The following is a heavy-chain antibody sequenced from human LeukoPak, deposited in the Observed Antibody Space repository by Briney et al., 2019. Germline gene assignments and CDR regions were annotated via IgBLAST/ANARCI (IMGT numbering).Heavy chain of an antibody. CDR2: IYPGDSDT. J-gene: IGHJ3*02. D-gene: IGHD2-2*01. Sequence: GESLKISCKGSGYSFTSYWIGWVRQMPGKGLEWMGIIYPGDSDTRYSPSFQGQVTISADKSISTAYLQWSSLKASDTAMYYCARQVDAYPIVVPADAFDIWGQGTMVTVSS. CDR1: GYSFTSYW. CDR3: ARQVDAYPIVVPADAFDI. V-gene: IGHV5-51*01.